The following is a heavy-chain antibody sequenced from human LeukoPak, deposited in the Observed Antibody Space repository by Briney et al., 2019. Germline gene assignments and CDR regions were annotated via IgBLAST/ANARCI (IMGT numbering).Heavy chain of an antibody. V-gene: IGHV3-21*01. Sequence: PGGSLRLSCAASGFTFSSYSMNWVHQAPGKGLEWVSSISSSSSYIYYADSVKGRFTISRDNAKNSLYLQMNSLRAEDTAVYYCARAPLGYCSGGSCYDLDYWGQGTLVTVSS. CDR3: ARAPLGYCSGGSCYDLDY. D-gene: IGHD2-15*01. CDR1: GFTFSSYS. J-gene: IGHJ4*02. CDR2: ISSSSSYI.